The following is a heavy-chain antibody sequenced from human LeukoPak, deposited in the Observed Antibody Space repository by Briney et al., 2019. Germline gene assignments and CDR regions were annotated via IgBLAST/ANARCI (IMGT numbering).Heavy chain of an antibody. V-gene: IGHV1-69*05. D-gene: IGHD6-13*01. CDR2: IIPIFGTA. CDR3: ARDGRERSSWYGVDY. CDR1: GGTFSSYA. J-gene: IGHJ4*02. Sequence: WASVKVSCKASGGTFSSYAISWVRQAPGQGLEWMGGIIPIFGTANYAQKFQGRVTMTTDTSTSTAYMELRSLRSDDTAVYYCARDGRERSSWYGVDYWGQGTLVTVSS.